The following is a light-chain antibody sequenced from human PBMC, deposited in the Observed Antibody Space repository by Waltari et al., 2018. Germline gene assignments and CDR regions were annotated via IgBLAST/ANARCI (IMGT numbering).Light chain of an antibody. CDR3: QQRSAWPTT. J-gene: IGKJ5*01. Sequence: EIVVTQSPATLSLSPGEGATLSCRTSESVSSNLAWFQQKDGQPPRLVIYDASSRAADTPARCSGGGSGTDYTLTISSLEPEDFATYYCQQRSAWPTTFGQGTRLEI. CDR1: ESVSSN. V-gene: IGKV3-11*01. CDR2: DAS.